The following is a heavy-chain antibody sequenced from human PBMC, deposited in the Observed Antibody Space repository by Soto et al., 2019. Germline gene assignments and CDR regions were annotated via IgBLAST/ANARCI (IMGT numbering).Heavy chain of an antibody. D-gene: IGHD3-22*01. CDR1: GGTFSSYA. V-gene: IGHV1-69*01. Sequence: QVQLVQSGAEVKKPGSSVKVSCKASGGTFSSYAISWVRQAPGQGLEWMGGIIPIFGTANYAQKFQGRVTITADESTSTAYMELSSLRSKDTAVYYCASGGSYYDSSGYYESPNFDYWGQGTLVTVSS. J-gene: IGHJ4*02. CDR3: ASGGSYYDSSGYYESPNFDY. CDR2: IIPIFGTA.